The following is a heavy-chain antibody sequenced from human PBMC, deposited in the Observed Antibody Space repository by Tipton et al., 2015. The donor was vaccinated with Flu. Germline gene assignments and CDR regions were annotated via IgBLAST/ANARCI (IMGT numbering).Heavy chain of an antibody. CDR2: ISSYNGNT. CDR3: ARDSTVFYGMGV. Sequence: QVQLVQSGAEAKNPGASLKVSCRASGYTFTAYYINWVRQAPGQGLEWMGWISSYNGNTNYAQKLQGRVTMTTDTSTSTAHMELRSLRSDDTAVYYCARDSTVFYGMGVWGQGTTVTVSS. D-gene: IGHD4-17*01. V-gene: IGHV1-18*04. J-gene: IGHJ6*02. CDR1: GYTFTAYY.